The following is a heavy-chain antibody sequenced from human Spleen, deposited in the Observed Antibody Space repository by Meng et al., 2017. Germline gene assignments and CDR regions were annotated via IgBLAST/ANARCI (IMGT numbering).Heavy chain of an antibody. J-gene: IGHJ4*02. CDR2: INPNSGGT. CDR1: GYTFTGYY. Sequence: QLVQSGHGVKKPGASVKVSCKGSGYTFTGYYMHWVRQAPGQGLEWMGRINPNSGGTNYAQKFQGRVTMTRDTSISTAYMELSRLRSDDTAVYYCARDELQYCSSTSCYDNYWGQGTLVTVSS. V-gene: IGHV1-2*06. D-gene: IGHD2-2*01. CDR3: ARDELQYCSSTSCYDNY.